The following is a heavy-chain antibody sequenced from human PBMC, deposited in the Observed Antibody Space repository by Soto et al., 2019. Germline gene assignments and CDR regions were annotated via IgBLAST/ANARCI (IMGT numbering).Heavy chain of an antibody. J-gene: IGHJ6*02. V-gene: IGHV4-30-4*01. CDR3: ARVGAEYIVVVPAARSYGMDV. CDR2: IYYSGST. D-gene: IGHD2-2*01. CDR1: GGSISSGDYY. Sequence: SETLSLTCTVSGGSISSGDYYWSWIRQPPGKGLEWIGYIYYSGSTYYNPSLKSRVTISVDTSKNQFSLKLSSVTAADMAVYYCARVGAEYIVVVPAARSYGMDVWGQGTTVTVSS.